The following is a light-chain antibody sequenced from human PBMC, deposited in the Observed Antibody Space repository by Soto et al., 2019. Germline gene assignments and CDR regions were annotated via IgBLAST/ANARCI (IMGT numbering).Light chain of an antibody. Sequence: EIVLTQSPATLSLSPGERATLSCRASQSVSSYLAWYQKKPGQVPRLLIYDASNRATGIPARFSGRGSGTDFTLTISSLEPEDFAVYYCQQHNDWPYTFGQGTKLEIK. J-gene: IGKJ2*01. CDR2: DAS. CDR3: QQHNDWPYT. CDR1: QSVSSY. V-gene: IGKV3-11*01.